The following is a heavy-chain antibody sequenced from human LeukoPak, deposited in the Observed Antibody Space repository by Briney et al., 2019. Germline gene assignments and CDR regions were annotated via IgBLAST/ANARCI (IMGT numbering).Heavy chain of an antibody. J-gene: IGHJ4*02. V-gene: IGHV4-39*01. D-gene: IGHD1-26*01. CDR3: ARHAFAIGSYGDY. CDR2: IYYSGST. CDR1: GGSISSSSYY. Sequence: PSETLSLTCTVSGGSISSSSYYWGWIRQPPGKGLEWIGSIYYSGSTYYNPSLKSRATISVDTSKNQFSLKLSSVTAADTAVYYCARHAFAIGSYGDYWGQGTLVTVSS.